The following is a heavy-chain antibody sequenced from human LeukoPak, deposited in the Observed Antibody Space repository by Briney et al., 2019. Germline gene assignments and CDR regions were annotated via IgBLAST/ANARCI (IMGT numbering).Heavy chain of an antibody. J-gene: IGHJ4*02. CDR1: KFTFSSYW. CDR2: IYSGGST. D-gene: IGHD4-23*01. Sequence: PGGSLRLSCAASKFTFSSYWMHWVRQAPGKGLEWVSVIYSGGSTYYADSVKGRFTISRHNSKNTLYLQMNSLSAEDTAVYYCASAKDDYGANSVGLVYWGQGTLVTVSS. CDR3: ASAKDDYGANSVGLVY. V-gene: IGHV3-53*04.